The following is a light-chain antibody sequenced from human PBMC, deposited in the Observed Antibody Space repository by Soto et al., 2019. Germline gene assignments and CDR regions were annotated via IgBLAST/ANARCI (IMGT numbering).Light chain of an antibody. J-gene: IGKJ5*01. Sequence: VLTQRLATLSLSTGEKATLSGRASQSVSSYLAWYQQKPGQAPRLLIYDASNRATGIPARFSGSGSGTDFTLTISSLEPEDFAVYYCQQRSNWPITFGQGTRLEIK. V-gene: IGKV3-11*01. CDR1: QSVSSY. CDR3: QQRSNWPIT. CDR2: DAS.